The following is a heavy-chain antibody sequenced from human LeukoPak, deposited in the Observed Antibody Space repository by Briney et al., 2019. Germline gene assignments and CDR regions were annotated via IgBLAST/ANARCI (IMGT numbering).Heavy chain of an antibody. Sequence: GGSLRLSCAASGFTFSSYAMHWVSQAPGKGLEWVAVISYDGSNKYYADSVKGRFTISRDNSKNTLYLQMNSLRAEDTAVYYCARVQYYDSSGYEGAQYFQHWGQGTLVTVSS. V-gene: IGHV3-30-3*01. CDR3: ARVQYYDSSGYEGAQYFQH. CDR2: ISYDGSNK. D-gene: IGHD3-22*01. CDR1: GFTFSSYA. J-gene: IGHJ1*01.